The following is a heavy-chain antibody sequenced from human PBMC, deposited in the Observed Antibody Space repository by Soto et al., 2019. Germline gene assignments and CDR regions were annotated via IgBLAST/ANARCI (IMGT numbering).Heavy chain of an antibody. Sequence: SETLSLTCNVSGGPINSPDYYWTWIRQSPGKGLEWIGYMYFNGGTQYNPSLRTRVSMSLDTSKNQFSLKLRSVTAADTAVYYCARIITSLYYFDYWGQGTLVTVSS. CDR1: GGPINSPDYY. D-gene: IGHD3-10*01. V-gene: IGHV4-30-4*01. J-gene: IGHJ4*02. CDR2: MYFNGGT. CDR3: ARIITSLYYFDY.